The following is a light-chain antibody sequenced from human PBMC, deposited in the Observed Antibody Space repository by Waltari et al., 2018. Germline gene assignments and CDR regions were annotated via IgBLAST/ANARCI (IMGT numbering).Light chain of an antibody. CDR1: DSNTASFG. Sequence: HSVLTQAPSVSGAPGQRVPLSCPGGDSNTASFGVNCYQHLPGRFPKLLIYENTNRPSGVPDRFSGSKSGTSASLAIEGLQPEDEGDYYCQSYDNSLRGSVLFGGGTKVTV. J-gene: IGLJ3*02. V-gene: IGLV1-40*01. CDR3: QSYDNSLRGSVL. CDR2: ENT.